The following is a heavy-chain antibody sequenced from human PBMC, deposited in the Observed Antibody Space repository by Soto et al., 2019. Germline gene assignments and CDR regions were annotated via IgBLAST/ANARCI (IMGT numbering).Heavy chain of an antibody. J-gene: IGHJ6*02. CDR2: IIPILGIA. D-gene: IGHD5-18*01. CDR3: ARAYGYSYGSGYYYGMDV. CDR1: GGTFSSYT. V-gene: IGHV1-69*02. Sequence: QVQLVQSGAEVKKPGSSVKVSCTASGGTFSSYTISWVRQAPGQGLEWMGRIIPILGIANYAQKFQGRVTITADKSTSTAYMELSSLRSEDTAVYYCARAYGYSYGSGYYYGMDVWGQGTTVTVSS.